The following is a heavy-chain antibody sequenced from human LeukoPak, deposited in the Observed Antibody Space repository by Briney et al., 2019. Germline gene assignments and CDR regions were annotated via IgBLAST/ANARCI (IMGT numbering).Heavy chain of an antibody. CDR3: ATPERTFYGDYEFDY. J-gene: IGHJ4*02. Sequence: SETLSLTCTVSGGSISSYYWSWIRQPPGKGLEWIGYIYYSGSTNYNPSLKSRVTISVDTSKNQFSLKLSSVTAADTAVYYCATPERTFYGDYEFDYWGQGTLVTVSS. CDR1: GGSISSYY. CDR2: IYYSGST. V-gene: IGHV4-59*01. D-gene: IGHD4-17*01.